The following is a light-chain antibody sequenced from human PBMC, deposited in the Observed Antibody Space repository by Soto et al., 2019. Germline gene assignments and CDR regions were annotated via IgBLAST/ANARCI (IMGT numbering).Light chain of an antibody. J-gene: IGKJ1*01. Sequence: EIVLTQSPGTLSLSPGERATLSCRASQSLSNNIYLAWYQQKPGQAPRLLIYGASSRATGIPDRFSGSGSGTDFTLTISSLQSEDFAVYYCQQYKNWPPCTFGQGTKVDIK. CDR2: GAS. V-gene: IGKV3D-15*01. CDR1: QSLSNN. CDR3: QQYKNWPPCT.